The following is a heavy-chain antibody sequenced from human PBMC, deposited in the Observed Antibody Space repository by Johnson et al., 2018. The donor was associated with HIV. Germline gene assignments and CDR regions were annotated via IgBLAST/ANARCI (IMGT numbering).Heavy chain of an antibody. CDR1: GFTFSSYA. D-gene: IGHD6-6*01. J-gene: IGHJ3*02. Sequence: VHLVESGGGVVQPGRSLRLSCAASGFTFSSYAMHWVRQAPGKGLKWVAVISYDGSYEYYADSVKGRFTISRDNFKNTLYLQMNSLRDEDTAVYCCARPYILLQLVSAFDIWGQGTMVTVSS. CDR2: ISYDGSYE. V-gene: IGHV3-30*04. CDR3: ARPYILLQLVSAFDI.